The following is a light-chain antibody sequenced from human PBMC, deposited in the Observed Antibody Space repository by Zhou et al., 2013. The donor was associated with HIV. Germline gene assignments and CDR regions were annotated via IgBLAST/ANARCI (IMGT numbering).Light chain of an antibody. CDR2: HAS. CDR3: QQRSQSIT. CDR1: QTVSGRY. Sequence: EVLMTQSPVTLSVSPGERVTLSCRASQTVSGRYLAWFQQRPGQTPRLLIHHASIRATGTPDRFSGSGSGTDFTLTISRLEPEDFAVYYCQQRSQSITFGQGTRLEIK. V-gene: IGKV3D-20*02. J-gene: IGKJ5*01.